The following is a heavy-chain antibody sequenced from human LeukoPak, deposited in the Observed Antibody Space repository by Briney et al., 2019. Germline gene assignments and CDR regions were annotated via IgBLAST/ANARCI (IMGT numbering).Heavy chain of an antibody. V-gene: IGHV4-59*01. J-gene: IGHJ4*02. Sequence: SETLSLTCSVSDDSITMYYWTWIRQPPGKGLEWIGYVDHTGSTNYNPSLKSRVTISVDTSKNQFSLKLSPVTAADTAIYYCTRDLVTDYYHHYFDYWGQGTLVTVSS. CDR1: DDSITMYY. CDR3: TRDLVTDYYHHYFDY. D-gene: IGHD3-9*01. CDR2: VDHTGST.